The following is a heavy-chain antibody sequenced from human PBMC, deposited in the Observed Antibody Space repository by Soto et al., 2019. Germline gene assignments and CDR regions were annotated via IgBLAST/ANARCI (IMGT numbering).Heavy chain of an antibody. CDR2: ISAYNGNT. V-gene: IGHV1-18*04. CDR3: ARAGYSSGWIDYYYYYGMDV. Sequence: ASVKVSCKASGYTFTSYGISWVRQAPGQGLEWMGWISAYNGNTNYAQKLQGRVTMTTDTSTSTAYMELRSLRSDDTAVYYCARAGYSSGWIDYYYYYGMDVWGQGTTAPVSS. CDR1: GYTFTSYG. J-gene: IGHJ6*02. D-gene: IGHD6-19*01.